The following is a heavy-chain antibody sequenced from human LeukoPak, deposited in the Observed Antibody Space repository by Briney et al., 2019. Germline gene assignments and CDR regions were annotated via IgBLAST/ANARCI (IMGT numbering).Heavy chain of an antibody. D-gene: IGHD1-26*01. J-gene: IGHJ4*02. CDR1: GGSISNYY. CDR3: ASRSSGGFDY. V-gene: IGHV4-4*07. CDR2: IYTSGIT. Sequence: SETLSLTCTVSGGSISNYYWNWIRQPAERGLEWLGHIYTSGITSYNPSLKSRVTMSIDTSKNQFSLNLTSVTAADTAVYYCASRSSGGFDYWGQGTLVTVSS.